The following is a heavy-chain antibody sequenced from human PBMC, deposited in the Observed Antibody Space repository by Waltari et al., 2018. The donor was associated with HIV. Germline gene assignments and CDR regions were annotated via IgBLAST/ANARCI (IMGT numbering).Heavy chain of an antibody. CDR2: MSSSGNIK. J-gene: IGHJ4*02. CDR1: ALPSSCPH. CDR3: AGPAVAGDY. V-gene: IGHV3-11*01. D-gene: IGHD6-19*01. Sequence: QVQLVATGGGLVKPGASLRPSCAAPALPSSCPHLSWIRQAPGKGLEWVSYMSSSGNIKYYADSVKGRFTISRDNAKNSQYLQRNSLRAEDTAVYYCAGPAVAGDYWGQGILVTVAA.